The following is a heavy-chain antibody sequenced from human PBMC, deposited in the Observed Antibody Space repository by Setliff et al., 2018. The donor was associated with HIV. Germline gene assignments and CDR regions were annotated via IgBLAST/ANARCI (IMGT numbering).Heavy chain of an antibody. CDR2: IFFTGTT. V-gene: IGHV4-59*08. Sequence: SETLSLTCTVSGVSIGNFYWSWVRQSPGRGLEWIGFIFFTGTTNYNPSLKSRVTISVDTSKNQFSLKLSSVTAADTAVYYCARHWSVDTAMDFDYWGQGTLVTVSS. D-gene: IGHD5-18*01. J-gene: IGHJ4*02. CDR3: ARHWSVDTAMDFDY. CDR1: GVSIGNFY.